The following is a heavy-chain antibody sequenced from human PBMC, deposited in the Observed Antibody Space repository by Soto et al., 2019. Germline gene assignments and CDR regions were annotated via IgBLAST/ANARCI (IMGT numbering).Heavy chain of an antibody. CDR3: ARPYGDYGFDY. CDR1: GYTFTNYY. V-gene: IGHV1-46*03. J-gene: IGHJ4*02. Sequence: GASVKVSCKASGYTFTNYYIHWVRQAPGQGLEWMGIINPSSGSTSYAQKFQGRVTMIRDTSTSTVYMELSSLRSEDTAVYYCARPYGDYGFDYWGQGTRVTVSS. D-gene: IGHD4-17*01. CDR2: INPSSGST.